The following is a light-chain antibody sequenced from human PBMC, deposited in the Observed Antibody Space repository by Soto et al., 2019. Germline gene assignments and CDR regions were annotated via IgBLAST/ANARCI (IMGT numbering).Light chain of an antibody. J-gene: IGLJ2*01. CDR3: GTWDSSLSAGV. CDR1: SSNIGSNY. CDR2: DDN. V-gene: IGLV1-51*01. Sequence: QSVLTQPPSVSAAPGQTVTISCSGSSSNIGSNYVSWYQQLPGTAPKLLIYDDNKQPSGIPDRFSGSKSGTSATLGITGLQTGDEADYYCGTWDSSLSAGVFGGGTKLTVL.